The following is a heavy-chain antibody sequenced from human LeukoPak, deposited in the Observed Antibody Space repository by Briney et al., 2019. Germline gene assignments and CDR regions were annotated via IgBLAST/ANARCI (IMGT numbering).Heavy chain of an antibody. Sequence: SETLSLTCTVSGGSVSSYYWSWIRQPPGKGLEWIGEIDHSGATYYNPSLKSRVTISEDTSKRHFSLKLTSVTAADTAVYYCARGRGGFDPWGQGTLVTVSS. V-gene: IGHV4-34*01. D-gene: IGHD2-15*01. J-gene: IGHJ5*02. CDR2: IDHSGAT. CDR3: ARGRGGFDP. CDR1: GGSVSSYY.